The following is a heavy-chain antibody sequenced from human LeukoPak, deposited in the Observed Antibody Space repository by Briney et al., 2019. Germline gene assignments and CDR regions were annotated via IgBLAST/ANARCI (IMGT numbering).Heavy chain of an antibody. D-gene: IGHD3-16*01. J-gene: IGHJ4*02. V-gene: IGHV3-30*18. Sequence: GGSLRLSCAASGFTFSNYGMHWVRQAPGKGLEWVAVMSYDGNNKYHADSVKGRFTISRDNSQNTLYLQMDSLRPDDTAVHYCAKVREIMFRGPQDYWGQGTLVTVSS. CDR3: AKVREIMFRGPQDY. CDR2: MSYDGNNK. CDR1: GFTFSNYG.